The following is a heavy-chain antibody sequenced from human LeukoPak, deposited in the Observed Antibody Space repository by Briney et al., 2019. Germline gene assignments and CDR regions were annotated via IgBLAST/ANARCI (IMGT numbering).Heavy chain of an antibody. Sequence: GGSLRLSCAASGFTYSSYAMSWVRQAPGKGLEWVSAISVSGGSTYYADSVKGRFTISRDNSKNTLYLQMNSLRAEDTAVYYCARDMTDRDAFDIWGQGTMVTVSS. CDR3: ARDMTDRDAFDI. V-gene: IGHV3-23*01. D-gene: IGHD3-16*01. CDR1: GFTYSSYA. J-gene: IGHJ3*02. CDR2: ISVSGGST.